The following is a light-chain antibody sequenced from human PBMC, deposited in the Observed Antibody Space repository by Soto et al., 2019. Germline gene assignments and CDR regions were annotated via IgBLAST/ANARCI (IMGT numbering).Light chain of an antibody. Sequence: EILMTQSRATLSRSPGDGVSLSCRAAQDVTNSVAWYQQKSGQAPRLLIYDASARASGVSARFSGSGSGTDFTLTISGLQAEDFAVYFCQQYIRRPLSFGQGTRLEIK. V-gene: IGKV3-15*01. CDR3: QQYIRRPLS. CDR1: QDVTNS. CDR2: DAS. J-gene: IGKJ5*01.